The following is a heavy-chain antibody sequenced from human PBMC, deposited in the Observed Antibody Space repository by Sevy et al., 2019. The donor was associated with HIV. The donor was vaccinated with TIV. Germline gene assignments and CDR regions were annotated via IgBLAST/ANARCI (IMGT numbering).Heavy chain of an antibody. J-gene: IGHJ4*02. CDR2: MFYSGST. V-gene: IGHV4-59*01. D-gene: IGHD3-22*01. Sequence: SETLSLTCTVSGGYINSYYWSWIRQPPGKGLEWIGYMFYSGSTNYNPSLKSRVTISVDTSKNQFSLKLTSVTAADTAVYYCARDHYDSSGFDYWGQGTLVTVSS. CDR3: ARDHYDSSGFDY. CDR1: GGYINSYY.